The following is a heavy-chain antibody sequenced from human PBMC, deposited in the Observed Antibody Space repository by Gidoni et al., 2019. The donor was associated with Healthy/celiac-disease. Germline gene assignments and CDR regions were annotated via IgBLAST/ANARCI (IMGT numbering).Heavy chain of an antibody. CDR1: GCNSSGYA. Sequence: QVQLVQSGAEVTKPGSSVKVFCNAPGCNSSGYAITWVRQAPGQGLEWMGGIIPIFGTENCAKKFQGRVTITADESTSTTYMELSSLRSEDTAVYYCARVSTGITGTGGLDYWGQGTLVTVSS. V-gene: IGHV1-69*01. J-gene: IGHJ4*02. CDR3: ARVSTGITGTGGLDY. CDR2: IIPIFGTE. D-gene: IGHD1-20*01.